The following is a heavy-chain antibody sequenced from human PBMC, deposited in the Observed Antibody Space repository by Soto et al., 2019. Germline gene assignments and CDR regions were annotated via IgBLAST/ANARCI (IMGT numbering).Heavy chain of an antibody. Sequence: GGSLRLSCAASGFTFRSYAMNWVRQAPGKGLEWVSVIYSGGSTHYADSVRGRFTISRDNSKNTLHLQMNSLRAEDTAVYYCARGGRSWYSVNYYGFDVCGQVPSVTVS. CDR3: ARGGRSWYSVNYYGFDV. CDR1: GFTFRSYA. D-gene: IGHD6-13*01. CDR2: IYSGGST. V-gene: IGHV3-53*01. J-gene: IGHJ6*02.